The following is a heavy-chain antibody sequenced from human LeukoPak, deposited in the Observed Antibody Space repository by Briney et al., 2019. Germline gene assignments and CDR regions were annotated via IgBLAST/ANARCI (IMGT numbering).Heavy chain of an antibody. CDR2: ISGSGGST. V-gene: IGHV3-23*01. D-gene: IGHD3-9*01. Sequence: GGSLRLSCAASGFTFVSYNMNWVRQAPGKGLEWVSAISGSGGSTYYADSVKGRFTISRDNSKNTLYLQMNSLRAEDTAVYYCASDDILTIRTGLKGNDYWGQGTLVTVSS. CDR1: GFTFVSYN. J-gene: IGHJ4*02. CDR3: ASDDILTIRTGLKGNDY.